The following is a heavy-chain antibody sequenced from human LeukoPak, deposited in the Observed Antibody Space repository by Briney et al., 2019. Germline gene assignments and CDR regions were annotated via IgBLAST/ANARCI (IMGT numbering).Heavy chain of an antibody. D-gene: IGHD5-18*01. CDR1: GGSINRFY. J-gene: IGHJ3*02. CDR2: IYSNGSP. Sequence: SETLSLTCSVSGGSINRFYFSWIRQPAGKGLEWIGRIYSNGSPDDNPSLKSRVTMSVDTSKNQFSLKLSSVTAADTAVYYCARHRARGRDHRNTAYSYEPGPGSDAFDIWGQGTMVTVSS. V-gene: IGHV4-4*07. CDR3: ARHRARGRDHRNTAYSYEPGPGSDAFDI.